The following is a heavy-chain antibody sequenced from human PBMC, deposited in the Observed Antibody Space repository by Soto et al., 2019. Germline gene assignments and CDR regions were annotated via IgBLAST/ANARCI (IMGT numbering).Heavy chain of an antibody. V-gene: IGHV1-18*01. CDR1: GYTFTSYG. CDR3: ARDRRSGSYRLNWFDP. Sequence: ASVKVSCKASGYTFTSYGISWVRQAPGQGLEWMGWISAYNGNTNYAQKLQGRVTMTTDTSTSTAYMELRSLRSDDTAVYYCARDRRSGSYRLNWFDPWGQGTLVTVSS. D-gene: IGHD1-26*01. CDR2: ISAYNGNT. J-gene: IGHJ5*02.